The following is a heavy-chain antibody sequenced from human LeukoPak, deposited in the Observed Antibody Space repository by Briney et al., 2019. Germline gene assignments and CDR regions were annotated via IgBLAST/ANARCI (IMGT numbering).Heavy chain of an antibody. CDR1: GGTFSSYA. CDR3: ARAPTIRSGYDLPLVGHGPYYFDY. Sequence: GASVKVSCKASGGTFSSYAISWVRQAPGQGLEWMGRIIPILGIANYAQKFQGRVTITADKSTSTAYMELSSLRSEDTAVYYCARAPTIRSGYDLPLVGHGPYYFDYWGQGTLVTVSS. D-gene: IGHD5-12*01. CDR2: IIPILGIA. V-gene: IGHV1-69*04. J-gene: IGHJ4*02.